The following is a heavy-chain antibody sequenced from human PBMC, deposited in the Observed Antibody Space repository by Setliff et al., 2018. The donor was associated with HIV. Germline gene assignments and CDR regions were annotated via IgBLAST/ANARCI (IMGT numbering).Heavy chain of an antibody. J-gene: IGHJ4*02. Sequence: PGGSLRLSCAASGFTFSSYEMIWVRQAPGKGLEWVSYITSSGSTIYYSAPVRGRFVISRDDSRNTMFLQMNSLKTEDTAVYHCVTDLGYFDGNGYPHWGQGTLVTVSS. CDR1: GFTFSSYE. V-gene: IGHV3-48*03. CDR3: VTDLGYFDGNGYPH. D-gene: IGHD3-9*01. CDR2: ITSSGSTI.